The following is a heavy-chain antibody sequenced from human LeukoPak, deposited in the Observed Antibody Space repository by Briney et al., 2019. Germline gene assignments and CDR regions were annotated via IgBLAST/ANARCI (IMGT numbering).Heavy chain of an antibody. CDR3: ARGSESNFWSGYSP. CDR2: INPNSGGT. CDR1: GYTFTGYY. J-gene: IGHJ4*02. V-gene: IGHV1-2*02. D-gene: IGHD3-3*01. Sequence: GASVKVSCKASGYTFTGYYMHWVRQAPGQGREWMGWINPNSGGTNYAQKFQGRVTMTRDTSISTAYMELSRLRSDDTAVYYCARGSESNFWSGYSPWGQGTLVTVSS.